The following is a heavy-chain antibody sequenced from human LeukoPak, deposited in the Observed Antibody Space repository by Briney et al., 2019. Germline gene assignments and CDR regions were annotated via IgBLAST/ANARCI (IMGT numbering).Heavy chain of an antibody. D-gene: IGHD6-19*01. J-gene: IGHJ4*02. CDR1: GGSISSYY. CDR3: ARGPSIAVAGLSDY. CDR2: IYYSGST. Sequence: SETLSLTCTVSGGSISSYYWSWIRQPPGKGLEWIGYIYYSGSTNYNPSLKSRVTISVDTSKNQFSLKLSSVTAADTAVYYCARGPSIAVAGLSDYWGQETLVTVSS. V-gene: IGHV4-59*01.